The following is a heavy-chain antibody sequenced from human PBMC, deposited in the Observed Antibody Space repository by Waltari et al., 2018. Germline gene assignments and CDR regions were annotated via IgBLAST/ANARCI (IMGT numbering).Heavy chain of an antibody. CDR2: IYYSGST. J-gene: IGHJ6*02. Sequence: QVQLQESGPGLVKPSETLSLTCTVSGGSISSYYWSWIRQPPGKGLEWIGYIYYSGSTNYNPSLKSRVTISVDTSKNQFSLKLSSVTAADTAVYYCARGTLPIAAGYYYYYGMDVWGQGTTVTVSS. D-gene: IGHD6-13*01. V-gene: IGHV4-59*01. CDR3: ARGTLPIAAGYYYYYGMDV. CDR1: GGSISSYY.